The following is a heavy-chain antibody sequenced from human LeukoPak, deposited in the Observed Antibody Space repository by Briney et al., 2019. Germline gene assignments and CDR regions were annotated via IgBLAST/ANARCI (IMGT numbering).Heavy chain of an antibody. CDR2: ISSSSSYI. CDR1: GFTFSSYS. J-gene: IGHJ4*02. Sequence: GGSLRLSCAASGFTFSSYSMNWVRQAPGKGLEWVSSISSSSSYIYYADSVKGRFTISRDNAKNSLYLQMNSLRAEDTAVYYCARDLDIAAAVFDYWGQGTLVPVSS. V-gene: IGHV3-21*01. CDR3: ARDLDIAAAVFDY. D-gene: IGHD6-13*01.